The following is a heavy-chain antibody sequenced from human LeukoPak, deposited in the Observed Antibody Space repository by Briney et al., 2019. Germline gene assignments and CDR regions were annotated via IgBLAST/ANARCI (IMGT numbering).Heavy chain of an antibody. D-gene: IGHD3-3*02. Sequence: GGSLRLSCAASGCTFRSYTKNWVRQAPGKGLEWISSISSSGNYIYYADSVKGRFTISKDNAQNSLYLQMNSLRAEDTAVYYCARGDRTASLVIFDYWGQGTLVTVSS. V-gene: IGHV3-21*01. CDR1: GCTFRSYT. CDR3: ARGDRTASLVIFDY. CDR2: ISSSGNYI. J-gene: IGHJ4*02.